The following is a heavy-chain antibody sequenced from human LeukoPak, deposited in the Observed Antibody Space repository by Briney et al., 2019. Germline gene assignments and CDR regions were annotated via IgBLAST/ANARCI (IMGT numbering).Heavy chain of an antibody. D-gene: IGHD5-18*01. Sequence: PGGSLRLSCAASGFTFSSYAMSWVREAPGKGVEWVSAISGSGGSTYYADSVKGRFTISRDNSKNTLYLQMNSLRAEDTAVYYCAKDSPDTAMGYYYYYGMDVWGQGTTVTVSS. CDR2: ISGSGGST. CDR3: AKDSPDTAMGYYYYYGMDV. CDR1: GFTFSSYA. V-gene: IGHV3-23*01. J-gene: IGHJ6*02.